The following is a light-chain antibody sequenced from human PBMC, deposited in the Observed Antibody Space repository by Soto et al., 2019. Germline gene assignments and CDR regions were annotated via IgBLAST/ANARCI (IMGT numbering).Light chain of an antibody. J-gene: IGKJ2*01. CDR1: QNIYNNY. CDR2: GAS. V-gene: IGKV3-20*01. Sequence: EIVLTQSPGTLSLSPGEGASLSCRASQNIYNNYLAWYQHKPGQSPRLLMYGASTRASGIPERFSGSGSGTDFTLTIRRLEAEDFAVYYCQQYGGAPYTFGQGTKVGI. CDR3: QQYGGAPYT.